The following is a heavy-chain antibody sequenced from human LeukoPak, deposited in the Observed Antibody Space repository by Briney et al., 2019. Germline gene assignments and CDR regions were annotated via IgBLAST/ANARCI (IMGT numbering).Heavy chain of an antibody. Sequence: SETLSLTCAVYGGSFSGYYWSWIRQPPGKGLEWIGEINHSGSTNYNPSLKSRVTISVDTSKNQFSLKLSSVTAADTAVYYCARGIDYGDYMNWFDPWGQGTLVTVSS. CDR1: GGSFSGYY. V-gene: IGHV4-34*01. CDR2: INHSGST. CDR3: ARGIDYGDYMNWFDP. J-gene: IGHJ5*02. D-gene: IGHD4-17*01.